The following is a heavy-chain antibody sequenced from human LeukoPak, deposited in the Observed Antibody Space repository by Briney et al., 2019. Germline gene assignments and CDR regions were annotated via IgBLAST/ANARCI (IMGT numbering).Heavy chain of an antibody. D-gene: IGHD6-13*01. CDR3: AARDGVSSSLDY. Sequence: PGGSLRLSCAASGFTFSSYAMHWVRQAPGKGLEWVAVISYDGSNKYYADSVKGRFTISRDNSKNTLYLQMNSLRAEDTAVYYCAARDGVSSSLDYWGQGTLVTVSS. J-gene: IGHJ4*02. CDR1: GFTFSSYA. V-gene: IGHV3-30-3*01. CDR2: ISYDGSNK.